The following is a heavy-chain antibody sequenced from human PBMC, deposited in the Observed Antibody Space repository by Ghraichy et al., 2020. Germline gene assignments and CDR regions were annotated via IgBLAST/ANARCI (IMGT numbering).Heavy chain of an antibody. D-gene: IGHD3-16*02. CDR2: INHSGST. Sequence: SETLSLTCAVYGGSFSGYYWSWIRQPPGKGLEWIGEINHSGSTNYNPSLKSRVTISVDTSKNQFSLKLSSVTAADTAVYYCARVSMTTELSYYYYGMDVWGQGTTVTVSS. J-gene: IGHJ6*02. CDR3: ARVSMTTELSYYYYGMDV. CDR1: GGSFSGYY. V-gene: IGHV4-34*01.